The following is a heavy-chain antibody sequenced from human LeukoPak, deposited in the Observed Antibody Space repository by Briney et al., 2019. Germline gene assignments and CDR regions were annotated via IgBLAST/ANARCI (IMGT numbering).Heavy chain of an antibody. V-gene: IGHV4-34*01. J-gene: IGHJ4*02. Sequence: PSETLSLTCAVYGGSFSGYYWSWIRQPPGKGLEWIGEINHSGSTNYNPSLKSRVTISVDTSKNQFSLKLSSVTAADTAVYYCAGYYGDLGYDYWGQGTLVTVSS. CDR3: AGYYGDLGYDY. CDR1: GGSFSGYY. D-gene: IGHD4-17*01. CDR2: INHSGST.